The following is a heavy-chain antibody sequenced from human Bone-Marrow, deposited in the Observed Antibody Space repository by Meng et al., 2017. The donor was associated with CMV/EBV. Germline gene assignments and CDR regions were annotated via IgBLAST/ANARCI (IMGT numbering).Heavy chain of an antibody. D-gene: IGHD3-3*01. Sequence: GSLRLSCTVSGGSISSSSYYWGWIRQPPGKGLEWIGSIYYSGSTYYNPSLKSRITISVDTSKNQFSLKLSSVTAADTAVYYCARGVAIFGVVIPGAAFDIWGQGTMVTVSS. CDR1: GGSISSSSYY. CDR2: IYYSGST. J-gene: IGHJ3*02. CDR3: ARGVAIFGVVIPGAAFDI. V-gene: IGHV4-39*07.